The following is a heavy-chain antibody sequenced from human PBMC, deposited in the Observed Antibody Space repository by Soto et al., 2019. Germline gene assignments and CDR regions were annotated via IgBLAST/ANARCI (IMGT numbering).Heavy chain of an antibody. J-gene: IGHJ6*02. Sequence: QVQLQESGPGLVKPSETLSLSCTVSNGSISNYYGSWIRQPPGKGMEWIGYVHHSWGSFYNPSLQRRVAISLDTSKSQFALKLTSVTATDTAVYYCGRQGFGALHGLVDVWGQGITVTVSS. CDR3: GRQGFGALHGLVDV. CDR1: NGSISNYY. CDR2: VHHSWGS. D-gene: IGHD3-10*01. V-gene: IGHV4-59*08.